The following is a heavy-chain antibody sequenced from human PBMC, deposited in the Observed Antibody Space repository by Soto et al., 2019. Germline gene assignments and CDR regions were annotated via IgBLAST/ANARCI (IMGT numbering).Heavy chain of an antibody. CDR3: AKDLAYGGPGY. Sequence: GGSLRLSCAASGFTFSSYGMHWVRQAPGKGLEWVAVISYDGSNKYYADSVKGRFTISRDNSKNTLYLQMNSLRAEDTAVYYCAKDLAYGGPGYWGQGTLVTVSS. CDR2: ISYDGSNK. CDR1: GFTFSSYG. D-gene: IGHD4-17*01. J-gene: IGHJ4*02. V-gene: IGHV3-30*18.